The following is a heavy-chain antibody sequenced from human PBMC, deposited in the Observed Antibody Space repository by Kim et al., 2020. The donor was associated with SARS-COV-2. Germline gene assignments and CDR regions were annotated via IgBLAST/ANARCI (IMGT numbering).Heavy chain of an antibody. CDR3: TRQVATKSAFDY. CDR1: GYDFRSYC. CDR2: IHPRDSEV. V-gene: IGHV5-51*01. Sequence: GESLKISCVGSGYDFRSYCISWVRQMPGKGLEWMGMIHPRDSEVRYGQSLEGQVTMSADKSTNTAFLQWGSLKASDTAIYYCTRQVATKSAFDYWGQGTLVAVSS. D-gene: IGHD5-12*01. J-gene: IGHJ4*02.